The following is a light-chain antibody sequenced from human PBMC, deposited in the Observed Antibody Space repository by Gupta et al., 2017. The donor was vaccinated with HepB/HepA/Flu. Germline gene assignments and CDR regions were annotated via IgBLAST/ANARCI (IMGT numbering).Light chain of an antibody. Sequence: SSELTQDPTVSGALGQKIKITCQGDSLSRYYATWYQQKPGQAPVLVVYGTNNRPSGIPDRFSGSRSGNTASLTITGAQAEDEADYHCNSRDSSGDHLVFGAGTKVTVL. V-gene: IGLV3-19*01. J-gene: IGLJ1*01. CDR2: GTN. CDR1: SLSRYY. CDR3: NSRDSSGDHLV.